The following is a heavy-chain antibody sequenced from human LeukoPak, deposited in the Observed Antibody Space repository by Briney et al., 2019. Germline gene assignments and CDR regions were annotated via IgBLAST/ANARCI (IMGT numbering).Heavy chain of an antibody. J-gene: IGHJ6*03. Sequence: GGSLRLSCAASGFTFSSYEMNWVRQAPGKGLEWVSTISGSGDTTYYADSVRGRFTISRDKSKNTVFLQMNSLRADDTAVYYCAKALRAAHRPVYTYYYMDVWGKGTTVTVSS. CDR1: GFTFSSYE. CDR2: ISGSGDTT. V-gene: IGHV3-23*01. CDR3: AKALRAAHRPVYTYYYMDV. D-gene: IGHD5/OR15-5a*01.